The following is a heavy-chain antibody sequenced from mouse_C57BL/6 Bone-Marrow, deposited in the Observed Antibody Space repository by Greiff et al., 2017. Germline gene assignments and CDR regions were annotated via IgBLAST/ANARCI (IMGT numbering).Heavy chain of an antibody. Sequence: EVQLVESGGDLVKPGGSLKLSCAASGFTFSSYGMSWVRQTPDKRLEWVATISSGGSYTYYPDSVKGRFTISRDNAKNTLYLQMSSLKSEDTAMYYCARQGINLYFDYWGQGTTLTVSS. V-gene: IGHV5-6*01. CDR3: ARQGINLYFDY. D-gene: IGHD2-4*01. CDR2: ISSGGSYT. CDR1: GFTFSSYG. J-gene: IGHJ2*01.